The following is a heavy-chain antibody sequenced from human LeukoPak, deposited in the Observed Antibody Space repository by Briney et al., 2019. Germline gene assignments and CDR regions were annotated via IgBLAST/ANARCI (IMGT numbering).Heavy chain of an antibody. CDR1: GGSISSYY. CDR3: ARSALYSYGLNWFDP. V-gene: IGHV4-59*01. Sequence: TPSETLSLTCTVSGGSISSYYWSWIRQPPGKGLEWIGYIYYSGSTNYNPSLKSRVTISVDTSKNQFSLKLNSVTAADTAVYYCARSALYSYGLNWFDPWGQGTLVTVSS. J-gene: IGHJ5*02. CDR2: IYYSGST. D-gene: IGHD5-18*01.